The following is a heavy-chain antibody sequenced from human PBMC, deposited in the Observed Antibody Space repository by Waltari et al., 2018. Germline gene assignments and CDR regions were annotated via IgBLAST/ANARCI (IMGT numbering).Heavy chain of an antibody. V-gene: IGHV1-2*02. CDR3: ARETEAQTRYYYYMDV. CDR2: SNPNSGGT. CDR1: GYTFTGYY. Sequence: QVQLVQSGAEVKKPGASVKVSCKASGYTFTGYYMHWVRQPLGQGLGWMEGSNPNSGGTNNRQKFPGRVTMRKDTSISTAYMGLSRLRSDDTAVYYCARETEAQTRYYYYMDVWGKGTTVTVSS. D-gene: IGHD2-21*02. J-gene: IGHJ6*03.